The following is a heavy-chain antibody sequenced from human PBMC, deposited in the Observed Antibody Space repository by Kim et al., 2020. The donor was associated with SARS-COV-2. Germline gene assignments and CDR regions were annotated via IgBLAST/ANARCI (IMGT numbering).Heavy chain of an antibody. CDR1: GFTFSSYV. Sequence: GGSLRLSCAAFGFTFSSYVMTWVRQAPGTGLEWVASLSGSGVSRYYRDSVKGRFTISRDNSKNTVYLQMNSLRAGDTAINYCVKDLMITFGGLIESVCGAWGQGSLVTVSS. CDR3: VKDLMITFGGLIESVCGA. CDR2: LSGSGVSR. D-gene: IGHD3-16*02. V-gene: IGHV3-23*01. J-gene: IGHJ5*02.